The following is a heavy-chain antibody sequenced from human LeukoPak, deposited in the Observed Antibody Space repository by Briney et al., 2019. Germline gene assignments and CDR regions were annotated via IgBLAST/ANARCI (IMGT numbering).Heavy chain of an antibody. J-gene: IGHJ4*02. CDR3: AREMATIVKQFGH. Sequence: GASVKVSCKASGYTFTSYGISWVRQAPGQGLEWMGWISPYNGNTNYAQKLQGRVTMTTDTSTTTAYMELRSLRSDDTAVYYCAREMATIVKQFGHWGQGTLGTVSS. V-gene: IGHV1-18*01. CDR1: GYTFTSYG. CDR2: ISPYNGNT. D-gene: IGHD5-24*01.